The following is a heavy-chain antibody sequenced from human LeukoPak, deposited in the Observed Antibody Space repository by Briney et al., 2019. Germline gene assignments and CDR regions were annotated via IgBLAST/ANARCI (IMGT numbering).Heavy chain of an antibody. D-gene: IGHD2-8*02. CDR3: ARGAGTGNYYAY. CDR2: INLDGSEK. CDR1: GFTFSSYW. Sequence: PGRSLRLSCAASGFTFSSYWMTWVRQAPGKGLEWVANINLDGSEKWYVDSVRGRFTISRDNARNSLYLQMNGLRADDTAVYYCARGAGTGNYYAYWGQGTLVTVSS. J-gene: IGHJ4*02. V-gene: IGHV3-7*01.